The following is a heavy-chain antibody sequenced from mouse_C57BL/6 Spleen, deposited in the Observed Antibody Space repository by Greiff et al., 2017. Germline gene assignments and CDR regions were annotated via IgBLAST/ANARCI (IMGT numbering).Heavy chain of an antibody. CDR1: GYTFTDYY. CDR2: INPNNGGT. D-gene: IGHD6-1*01. V-gene: IGHV1-26*01. CDR3: ARCHNCYYFDY. Sequence: VQLQQSGPELVKPGASVKISCKASGYTFTDYYMNWVKQSHGKSLEWIGDINPNNGGTSYNQKFKGKATLTVDKSSSTAYMELRSLTSEDSAVYYCARCHNCYYFDYWGQGTTLTVSS. J-gene: IGHJ2*01.